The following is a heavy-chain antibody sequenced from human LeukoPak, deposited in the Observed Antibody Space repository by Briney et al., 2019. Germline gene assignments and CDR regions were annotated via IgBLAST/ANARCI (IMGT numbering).Heavy chain of an antibody. CDR3: ARLRSGSYFDY. CDR2: IYHSGST. CDR1: GGSISSSSYY. V-gene: IGHV4-30-2*01. D-gene: IGHD3-10*01. J-gene: IGHJ4*02. Sequence: PSETLSLTCTVSGGSISSSSYYWSWIRQPPGKGLEWIGYIYHSGSTYYNPSLKSRVTISVDRSKNQFSLKLSPVTAADTAVYYCARLRSGSYFDYWGQGTLVTVSS.